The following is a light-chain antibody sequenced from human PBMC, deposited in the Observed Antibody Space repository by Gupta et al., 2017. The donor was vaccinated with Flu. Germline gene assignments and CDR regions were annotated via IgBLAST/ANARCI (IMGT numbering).Light chain of an antibody. CDR1: QGISSY. CDR2: AAS. Sequence: AIRIIQSASSLSASTGDRVTITCRASQGISSYLAWYQQKPGKAPKLLIYAASTLQSGVPSRFSGSGSGTDFTLTISCLQSEDFATYYCKQSYSYPRTFGQGTKVEIK. CDR3: KQSYSYPRT. V-gene: IGKV1-8*01. J-gene: IGKJ1*01.